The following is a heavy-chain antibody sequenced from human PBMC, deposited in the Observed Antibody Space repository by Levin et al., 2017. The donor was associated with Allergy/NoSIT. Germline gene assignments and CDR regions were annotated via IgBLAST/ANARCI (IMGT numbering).Heavy chain of an antibody. CDR3: AREDGSTFDF. V-gene: IGHV4-31*03. D-gene: IGHD2-2*03. J-gene: IGHJ4*02. CDR1: GGSISGGGYH. Sequence: LRLSCTVSGGSISGGGYHWTWIRQHPEKGLEWIGYIDYSGSTFYNPSLKSRLMISLDTSKTQFSLNVSSVTAADTAVYYWAREDGSTFDFWGQGALVTVAS. CDR2: IDYSGST.